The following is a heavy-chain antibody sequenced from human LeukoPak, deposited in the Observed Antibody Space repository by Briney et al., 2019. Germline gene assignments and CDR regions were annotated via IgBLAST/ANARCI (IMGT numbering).Heavy chain of an antibody. Sequence: ASVKVSCKASGYTFTNYTLNWVRQAPGQGLEWMGWIDTNTGNPTYAQGFTGRFVFSLDTSVSTAYLQISSLKAEDTAVYYCARGVVPAAIHSGVGPYYYGMDVWGQGTTVTVSS. V-gene: IGHV7-4-1*02. CDR1: GYTFTNYT. J-gene: IGHJ6*02. CDR2: IDTNTGNP. CDR3: ARGVVPAAIHSGVGPYYYGMDV. D-gene: IGHD2-2*02.